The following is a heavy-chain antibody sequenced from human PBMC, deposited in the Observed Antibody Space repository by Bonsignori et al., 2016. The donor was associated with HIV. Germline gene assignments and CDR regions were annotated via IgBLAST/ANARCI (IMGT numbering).Heavy chain of an antibody. J-gene: IGHJ6*03. D-gene: IGHD6-19*01. CDR2: IIPILGIA. Sequence: SVKVSCKASGGTFSSYAISWVRQAPGQGLEWMGGIIPILGIANYAQKFQGRVTITADKSTSTAYMELSSLRSEDTAVYYCARDPLPTSLPLGSGAGYYYYYMDVWGKGTTVTVSS. CDR3: ARDPLPTSLPLGSGAGYYYYYMDV. CDR1: GGTFSSYA. V-gene: IGHV1-69*10.